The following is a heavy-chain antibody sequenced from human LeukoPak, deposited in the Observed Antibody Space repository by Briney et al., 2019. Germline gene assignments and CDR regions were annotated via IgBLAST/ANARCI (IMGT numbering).Heavy chain of an antibody. Sequence: GGPLRLSCAASGFTFSRYSMNWVRQAPGKGREWVTSISSSSIYIYYAESVKFRFTISRDNAKNSLYLQMNSLRAEDTSVYYWARDRSIAGLDYWGQGTLVTVSS. V-gene: IGHV3-21*01. CDR1: GFTFSRYS. D-gene: IGHD6-6*01. CDR2: ISSSSIYI. CDR3: ARDRSIAGLDY. J-gene: IGHJ4*02.